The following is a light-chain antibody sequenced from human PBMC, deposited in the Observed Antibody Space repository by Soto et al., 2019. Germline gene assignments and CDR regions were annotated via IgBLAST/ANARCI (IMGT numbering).Light chain of an antibody. J-gene: IGKJ1*01. CDR2: AAS. V-gene: IGKV3-15*01. Sequence: EKVMTQSPATLSVSPGERATLSCRASQSVSRNLAWYQQKPGQAPRLLIYAASTRATGVPARFSGNGSGTEFTLTISSLQSEDFAVYYCQQYNDWPQTFGQGTKVDIK. CDR1: QSVSRN. CDR3: QQYNDWPQT.